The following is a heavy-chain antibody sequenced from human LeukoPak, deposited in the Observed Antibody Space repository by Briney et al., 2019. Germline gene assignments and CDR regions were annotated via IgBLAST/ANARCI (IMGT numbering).Heavy chain of an antibody. CDR3: AKDRAYCSGASCPQGDY. J-gene: IGHJ4*02. CDR1: GFTFSNYA. V-gene: IGHV3-23*01. D-gene: IGHD2-15*01. CDR2: ISGSGGST. Sequence: GGSLRLSCAASGFTFSNYAMSWVRQAPGKGLEWVSAISGSGGSTYYADPVKGRFTISRDISKNTLYLQMISLRAEDTAVYYCAKDRAYCSGASCPQGDYWGQGTLVTVSS.